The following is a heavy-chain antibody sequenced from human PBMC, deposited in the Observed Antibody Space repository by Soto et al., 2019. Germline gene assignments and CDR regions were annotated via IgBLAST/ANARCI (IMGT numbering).Heavy chain of an antibody. CDR1: GFSVSNTY. CDR2: IYRGRAT. CDR3: ARDRSDSSRADSFEI. J-gene: IGHJ3*02. V-gene: IGHV3-53*01. Sequence: PGGSLRLSCAVSGFSVSNTYMSWVRQAPGKGLEWISVIYRGRATYYADSVKGRFTISRDDSRNTVYLQINSLTTEVTALYFCARDRSDSSRADSFEIWGQGTMVTVSS. D-gene: IGHD6-25*01.